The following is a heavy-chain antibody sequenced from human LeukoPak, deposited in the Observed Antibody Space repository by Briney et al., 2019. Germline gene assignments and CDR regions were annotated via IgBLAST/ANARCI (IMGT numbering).Heavy chain of an antibody. CDR1: GFTFSSYA. J-gene: IGHJ5*02. Sequence: GGSLRLSCAASGFTFSSYAMSWVRQAPGKGLEWVSAISGSGGSTYYADSVKGRFTISRDNSKNTLFLQMNSLRAEDTAVYYCAKDYSKTTYYGSGTYYRPNWFDPWGQGTLVTVSS. V-gene: IGHV3-23*01. D-gene: IGHD3-10*01. CDR2: ISGSGGST. CDR3: AKDYSKTTYYGSGTYYRPNWFDP.